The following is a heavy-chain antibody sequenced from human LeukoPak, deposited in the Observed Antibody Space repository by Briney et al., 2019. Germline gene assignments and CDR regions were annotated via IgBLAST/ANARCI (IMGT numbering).Heavy chain of an antibody. J-gene: IGHJ4*02. CDR2: INHSGST. CDR3: ARINYDYVWGSYPLYYFDY. D-gene: IGHD3-16*01. CDR1: GGSFSGYY. Sequence: SETLSPTCAVYGGSFSGYYWSWIRQPPGKGLEWIGEINHSGSTNYNPSLKSRVTISVDTSKNQFSLKLSSVTAADTAVYYCARINYDYVWGSYPLYYFDYWGQGTLVTVSS. V-gene: IGHV4-34*01.